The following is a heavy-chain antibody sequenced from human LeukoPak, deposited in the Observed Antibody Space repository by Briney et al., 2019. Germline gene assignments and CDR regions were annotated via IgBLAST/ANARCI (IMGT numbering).Heavy chain of an antibody. CDR2: INPNSGGT. CDR1: GYTFTGYY. CDR3: ARDRGWAFGGVIGLDY. Sequence: ASVKVSCKASGYTFTGYYMHWVRQAPGQGLEWMGWINPNSGGTNYAQKFQGRVTMTRDTSISTAYMELSRLRSDDTAVYYCARDRGWAFGGVIGLDYWGQGTLVTVSS. V-gene: IGHV1-2*02. D-gene: IGHD3-16*01. J-gene: IGHJ4*02.